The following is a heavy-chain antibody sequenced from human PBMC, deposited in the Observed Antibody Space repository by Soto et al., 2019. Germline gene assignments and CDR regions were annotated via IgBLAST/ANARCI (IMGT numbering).Heavy chain of an antibody. CDR2: INHSGST. J-gene: IGHJ5*02. Sequence: SETLSLTCAVYGGSFSGYYWSWIRQPPGKGLEWIGEINHSGSTNYNPSLKSRVTISVDTSKNQFSLKLSSVTAADTAVYYCARANDYSNYDENWFDPWGQGTLVTVSS. CDR1: GGSFSGYY. CDR3: ARANDYSNYDENWFDP. D-gene: IGHD4-4*01. V-gene: IGHV4-34*01.